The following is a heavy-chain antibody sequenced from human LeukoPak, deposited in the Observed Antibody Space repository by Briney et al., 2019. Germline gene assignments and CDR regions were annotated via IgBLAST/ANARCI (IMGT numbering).Heavy chain of an antibody. J-gene: IGHJ6*03. CDR3: ACGVPHSYYYMDV. D-gene: IGHD2-21*01. CDR1: GDSINTYY. Sequence: SETLSLTCTVSGDSINTYYWNWIRQPPGKGLEWIAHIYYTGSASYNPSLKSRATISVDTSKNQFSLSLSSVTAADTAVYYCACGVPHSYYYMDVWGTGTTVAVPS. V-gene: IGHV4-59*12. CDR2: IYYTGSA.